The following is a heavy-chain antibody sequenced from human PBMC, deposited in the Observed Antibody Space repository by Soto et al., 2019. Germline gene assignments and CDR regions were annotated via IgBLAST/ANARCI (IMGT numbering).Heavy chain of an antibody. V-gene: IGHV3-30*18. CDR3: AKTRLRGTDLDY. Sequence: QVQLVESGGGVVQPGRSLRLSCAASGFTFSSYGMHWVRQAPGKGLEWVAVISYDGSNKYYADSVKGRFTISRDNSKNTLYLQMNSLRAEDTAVYYCAKTRLRGTDLDYGGQGTLVTVSS. CDR1: GFTFSSYG. J-gene: IGHJ4*02. CDR2: ISYDGSNK. D-gene: IGHD3-16*01.